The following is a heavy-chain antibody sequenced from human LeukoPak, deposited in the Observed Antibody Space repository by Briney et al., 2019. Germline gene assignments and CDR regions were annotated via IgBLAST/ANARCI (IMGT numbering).Heavy chain of an antibody. J-gene: IGHJ4*02. CDR1: GFTFSSHA. V-gene: IGHV3-23*01. CDR3: AKRYYQDSSGYLGSIDY. D-gene: IGHD3-22*01. CDR2: ISGSGGST. Sequence: GGSLRLSCAASGFTFSSHAMNWVRQAPGKGLEWVSAISGSGGSTYYADSVKGRFTISRDNSKNTLYLQMNSLRAEDTAVYFCAKRYYQDSSGYLGSIDYWGQGTLVTVSS.